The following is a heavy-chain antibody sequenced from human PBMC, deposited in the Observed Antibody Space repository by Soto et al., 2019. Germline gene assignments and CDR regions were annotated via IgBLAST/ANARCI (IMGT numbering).Heavy chain of an antibody. CDR3: ARSMIVVVTPIQDAFDI. CDR1: GYTFTSYY. Sequence: ASVEVSCKASGYTFTSYYMHWVRQAPGQGLEWMRIINPRGASTSCAQKFQGRDTTTRDTSPSPVFMELSSLSSEDTAAYHCARSMIVVVTPIQDAFDIWGEVTMGTV. V-gene: IGHV1-46*01. D-gene: IGHD3-22*01. J-gene: IGHJ3*02. CDR2: INPRGAST.